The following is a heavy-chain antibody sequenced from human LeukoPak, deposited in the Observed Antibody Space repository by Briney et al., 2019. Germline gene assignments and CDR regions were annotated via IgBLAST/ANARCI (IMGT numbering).Heavy chain of an antibody. CDR2: ISGSGGSR. Sequence: PGGSLRLSCAASGFTFSSYAMSWVRQAPGKGLEWVSGISGSGGSRHHADSLEGRFTISRDNSKNTLYLQMNYLRAEDTAVYYCAREASVAATDDAFGIWGQGKMVTVSS. V-gene: IGHV3-23*01. D-gene: IGHD6-19*01. CDR3: AREASVAATDDAFGI. J-gene: IGHJ3*02. CDR1: GFTFSSYA.